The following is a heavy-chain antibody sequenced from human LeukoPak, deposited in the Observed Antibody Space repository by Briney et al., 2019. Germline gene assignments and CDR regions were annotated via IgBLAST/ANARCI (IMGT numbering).Heavy chain of an antibody. Sequence: PGGSLRLSCAASGFTFSSYGMHWVRQAPGKGLEWVAVISYDGSNKYYADSVKGRFTISRDNSKNTLYLQMNSLRAEDTAVYYCAKDVDSSGYSERVPDYWGQGTLVTASS. CDR3: AKDVDSSGYSERVPDY. V-gene: IGHV3-30*18. CDR2: ISYDGSNK. CDR1: GFTFSSYG. J-gene: IGHJ4*02. D-gene: IGHD3-22*01.